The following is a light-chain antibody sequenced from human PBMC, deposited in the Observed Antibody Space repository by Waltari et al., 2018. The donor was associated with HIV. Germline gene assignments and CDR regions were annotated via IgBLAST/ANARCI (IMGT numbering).Light chain of an antibody. CDR1: QSVLYSSNNKNY. CDR3: QQYYTTPYT. V-gene: IGKV4-1*01. Sequence: EIVMTKSTDYLAVYMGERATINCKSSQSVLYSSNNKNYLAWYQQKPGQPPKLLIYWASTRESGVPDRFSGSGSGTDFTLTISSLQAEDVAVYYCQQYYTTPYTFGQGTKLEIK. J-gene: IGKJ2*01. CDR2: WAS.